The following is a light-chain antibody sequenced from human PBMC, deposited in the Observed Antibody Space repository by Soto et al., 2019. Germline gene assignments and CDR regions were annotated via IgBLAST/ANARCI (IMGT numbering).Light chain of an antibody. CDR2: DAS. CDR1: QSVRSY. Sequence: EIVLTQSPATLSLSPGERATLSCRASQSVRSYLAWYQQKPGQAPRLLIYDASNRATGIPDRFSGSGSGTDFTLTISRLEPEDFAVYYCQQYGRSPDLFTFGPGTKVDIK. CDR3: QQYGRSPDLFT. J-gene: IGKJ3*01. V-gene: IGKV3-20*01.